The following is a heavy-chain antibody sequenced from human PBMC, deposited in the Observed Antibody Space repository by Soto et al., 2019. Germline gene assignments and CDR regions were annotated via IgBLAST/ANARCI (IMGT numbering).Heavy chain of an antibody. J-gene: IGHJ5*02. CDR2: IYYSGST. CDR1: GGSISSYY. V-gene: IGHV4-59*01. D-gene: IGHD2-15*01. CDR3: ARDGSGGWFYP. Sequence: SETLSLTCTVSGGSISSYYWSWIRQPPGKGLEWIGYIYYSGSTNYNPSLKSRVTISVDTSKNQFSLKLSSVTAADTAVYYCARDGSGGWFYPWGQGTLVTVSS.